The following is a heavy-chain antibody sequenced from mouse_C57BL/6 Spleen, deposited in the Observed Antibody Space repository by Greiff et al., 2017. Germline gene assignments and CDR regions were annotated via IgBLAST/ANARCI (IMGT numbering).Heavy chain of an antibody. V-gene: IGHV1-78*01. J-gene: IGHJ2*01. CDR2: IYPRDGST. CDR3: TREGYYFDY. Sequence: QVQLQQSDAELVKPGASVKISCKASGYTFTDHTIHWMKQRPEQGLEWIGYIYPRDGSTKYNEKFKGKATLTAAKTTSTAYRQLNSLTSEDAAVDCCTREGYYFDYWGQGTTLTVSS. CDR1: GYTFTDHT.